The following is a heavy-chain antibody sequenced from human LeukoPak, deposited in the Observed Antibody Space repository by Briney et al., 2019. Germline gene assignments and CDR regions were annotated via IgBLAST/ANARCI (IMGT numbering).Heavy chain of an antibody. Sequence: SQTLSLTCTVSGDSIISGDHYWSSIRQHPGKGLEWLGYIYYGGSTYYNPSLKGRVTISVDTSKNQFSLKLSSVTAADTAVYYCARDSGYGSSDYWGQGTLVTVST. CDR2: IYYGGST. V-gene: IGHV4-31*03. CDR1: GDSIISGDHY. CDR3: ARDSGYGSSDY. D-gene: IGHD3-10*01. J-gene: IGHJ4*02.